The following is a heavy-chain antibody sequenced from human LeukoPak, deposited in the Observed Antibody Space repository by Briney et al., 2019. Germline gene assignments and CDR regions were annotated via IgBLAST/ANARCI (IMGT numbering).Heavy chain of an antibody. V-gene: IGHV3-7*04. D-gene: IGHD3-16*01. CDR1: GFIFSNYW. CDR3: ARDMIILQS. CDR2: IKQDGSEK. J-gene: IGHJ5*02. Sequence: GGSLRLSCSASGFIFSNYWMTWVRQAPGKGLEWVANIKQDGSEKYYVDSVKGRFTISRDNAKKSLYLHMNSLRAEDTAVYFCARDMIILQSWGQGTLVTVSS.